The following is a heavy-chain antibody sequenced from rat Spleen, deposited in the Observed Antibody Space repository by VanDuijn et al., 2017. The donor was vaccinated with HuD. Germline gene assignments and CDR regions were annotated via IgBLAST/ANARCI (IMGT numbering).Heavy chain of an antibody. Sequence: EVQVVESGGGLVQPGRSMKLSCAASGLSFSNYDMAWVRQAPTKGLEWVASISYDGTATYYRDSVKGRFTISRDIAKSTLYLQMDSLRPEDTATYHCTSPYNSGQKFPFAYWGQGTLVTVSS. J-gene: IGHJ3*01. CDR3: TSPYNSGQKFPFAY. CDR1: GLSFSNYD. V-gene: IGHV5-25*01. CDR2: ISYDGTAT. D-gene: IGHD4-3*01.